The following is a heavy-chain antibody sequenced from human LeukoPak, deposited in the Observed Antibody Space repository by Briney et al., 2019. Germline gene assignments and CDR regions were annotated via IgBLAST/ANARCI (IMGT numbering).Heavy chain of an antibody. CDR2: IIPILGIA. CDR1: GGTFSSYA. D-gene: IGHD3-9*01. J-gene: IGHJ4*02. V-gene: IGHV1-69*04. CDR3: AREITYYDILTGYDY. Sequence: GSSVKVSCKASGGTFSSYAISWVRQAPGQGLEWMGRIIPILGIANYAQKFQGRVTITADKSTSTAYMELSSLRSEDTAVYYCAREITYYDILTGYDYWGQGTLVTVSS.